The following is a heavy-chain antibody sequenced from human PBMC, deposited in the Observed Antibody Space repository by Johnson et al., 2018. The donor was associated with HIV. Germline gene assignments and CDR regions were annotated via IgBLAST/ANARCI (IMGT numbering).Heavy chain of an antibody. Sequence: VQLVESGGGLVQAGRSLRLSCAASGFTFSSYAMSWVRQAPGKGLEWVSAISGSGGSTYYADSVKGRFTISRDNSKNTLYLQMNSLRAEDTAVYYCAQGMDDYDDRGYDRGVYDAFDIWGQGTMVTVSS. V-gene: IGHV3-23*04. CDR3: AQGMDDYDDRGYDRGVYDAFDI. CDR2: ISGSGGST. J-gene: IGHJ3*02. D-gene: IGHD3-22*01. CDR1: GFTFSSYA.